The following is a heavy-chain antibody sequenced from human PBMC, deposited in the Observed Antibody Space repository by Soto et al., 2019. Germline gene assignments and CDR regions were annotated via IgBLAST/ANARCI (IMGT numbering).Heavy chain of an antibody. V-gene: IGHV3-13*05. D-gene: IGHD3-22*01. CDR2: IGTAGDP. CDR3: ARVVSYYDSSANYGMDV. J-gene: IGHJ6*02. CDR1: GFTFSSYD. Sequence: PGGSLRLSCAASGFTFSSYDMHWVRQATGKGLEWVSAIGTAGDPYYPDSVKGRFTISKENAKNSLYLQMNSLRAGDTAVYYCARVVSYYDSSANYGMDVWGQGTTVTVSS.